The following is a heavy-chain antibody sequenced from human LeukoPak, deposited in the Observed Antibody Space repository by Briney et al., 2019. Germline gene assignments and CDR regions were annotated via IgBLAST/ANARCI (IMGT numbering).Heavy chain of an antibody. J-gene: IGHJ4*02. V-gene: IGHV4-59*01. CDR3: ARGGNIAAAGTHDY. CDR2: IYYSGST. D-gene: IGHD6-13*01. Sequence: PSETLSLTCTVSGGSISSYYWSWIRQPPGKGLEWIGYIYYSGSTNYNPSLKSRVTISVDTSKNQFSLKLSSVTAADTAVYYCARGGNIAAAGTHDYWGQGTLVTVSS. CDR1: GGSISSYY.